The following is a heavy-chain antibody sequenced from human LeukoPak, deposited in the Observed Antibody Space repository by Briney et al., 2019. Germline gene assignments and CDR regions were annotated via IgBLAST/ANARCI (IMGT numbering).Heavy chain of an antibody. CDR1: GGSISTFY. CDR3: ARDRVDSSGYYYYYGIDV. CDR2: LYTSGST. V-gene: IGHV4-4*07. J-gene: IGHJ6*02. D-gene: IGHD3-22*01. Sequence: SETLSLTCTVSGGSISTFYWSWIRQPAGKGLEWIGRLYTSGSTNYNPSLKSRLTMSADTSKNQFSLNLRSVTAADTAIYYCARDRVDSSGYYYYYGIDVWGQGTAVTVSS.